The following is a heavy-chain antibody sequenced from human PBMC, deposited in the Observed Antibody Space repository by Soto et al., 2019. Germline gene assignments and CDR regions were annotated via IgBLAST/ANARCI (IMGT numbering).Heavy chain of an antibody. V-gene: IGHV1-3*01. CDR3: ERVWGGFAAAGTRLDF. J-gene: IGHJ4*02. Sequence: QVQLVQSGAEVKKPGASVKVSCKTSGYTFTNYALRWVRQATGQRPEWMGWISADNGNTNYAQNFQGRVTITRDTSESTAYMELSTLISEDTAVYDDERVWGGFAAAGTRLDFWGQGTLVTVSS. D-gene: IGHD3-3*01. CDR2: ISADNGNT. CDR1: GYTFTNYA.